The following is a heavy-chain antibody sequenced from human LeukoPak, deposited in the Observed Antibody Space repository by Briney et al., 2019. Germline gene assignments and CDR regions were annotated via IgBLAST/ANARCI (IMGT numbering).Heavy chain of an antibody. CDR3: ARVSDQLGGSGTHPYYFDY. V-gene: IGHV4-4*02. J-gene: IGHJ4*02. D-gene: IGHD3-10*01. CDR2: IYHSGST. CDR1: GYSISSSNW. Sequence: SETLSLTCTVSGYSISSSNWWSWVRQPPGKGLEWIGEIYHSGSTNYNPSLKSRVTISVDKSKNQFSLKLSSVTAADTAVYYCARVSDQLGGSGTHPYYFDYWGQGTLVTVSS.